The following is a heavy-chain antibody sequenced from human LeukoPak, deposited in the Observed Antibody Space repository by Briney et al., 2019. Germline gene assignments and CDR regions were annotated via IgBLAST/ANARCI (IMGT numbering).Heavy chain of an antibody. V-gene: IGHV3-23*01. CDR2: ISGSGGST. D-gene: IGHD3-22*01. CDR3: AKEVGYYDSSGSHDAFDI. J-gene: IGHJ3*02. Sequence: GGSLRLSCAASGFTFSSSAMSWVRQAPGKGLEWVSAISGSGGSTYYADSVKGRFTISRDNSKNTLYLQMNSLRAEDTAVYYCAKEVGYYDSSGSHDAFDIWAKGQWSPSLQ. CDR1: GFTFSSSA.